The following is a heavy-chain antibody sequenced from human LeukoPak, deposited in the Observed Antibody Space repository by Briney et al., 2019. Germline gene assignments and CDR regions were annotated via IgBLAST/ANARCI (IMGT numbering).Heavy chain of an antibody. Sequence: GGSLRLSCAASGFTFSSYAMSWVRQASGKGLEWVSSISGSGGTTYYADSVKGRFSISRDNSKNTVYMQMTSLRAEDTAVYYCSGGFYFDFWGQGTLVTVSS. V-gene: IGHV3-23*01. CDR1: GFTFSSYA. J-gene: IGHJ4*02. CDR3: SGGFYFDF. CDR2: ISGSGGTT.